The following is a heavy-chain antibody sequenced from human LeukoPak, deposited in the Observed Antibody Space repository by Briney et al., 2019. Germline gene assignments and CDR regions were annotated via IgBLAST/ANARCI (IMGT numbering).Heavy chain of an antibody. CDR1: GFTFSSYA. V-gene: IGHV3-23*01. J-gene: IGHJ4*02. CDR2: ISGSGGSP. D-gene: IGHD1-1*01. CDR3: AKDQEKLGTADY. Sequence: GGSLRLSCAASGFTFSSYAMCWVRQAPGKGLEWVSAISGSGGSPYYADSVKGRFTISRDNSKNTLYLQMNSLRAEDTAVYYCAKDQEKLGTADYWGQGTLVTVSS.